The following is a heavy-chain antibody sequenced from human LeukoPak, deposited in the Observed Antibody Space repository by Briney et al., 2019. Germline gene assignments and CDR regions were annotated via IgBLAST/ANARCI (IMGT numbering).Heavy chain of an antibody. CDR1: GYSITTGYY. J-gene: IGHJ3*02. V-gene: IGHV4-38-2*02. CDR3: ARGPPDCSSTSCYAFDAFDI. Sequence: PSETLSLTCTVSGYSITTGYYWAWIRQPPGKGPEWIGSMYHNSGATFYSPSLKSRVTISVDTSKNQLSLKLSSVTAADTAVYYCARGPPDCSSTSCYAFDAFDIWGQGTMVTVSS. CDR2: MYHNSGAT. D-gene: IGHD2-2*01.